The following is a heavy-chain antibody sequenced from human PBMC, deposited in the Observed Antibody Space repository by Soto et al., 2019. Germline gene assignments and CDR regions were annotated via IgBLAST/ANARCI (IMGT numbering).Heavy chain of an antibody. J-gene: IGHJ5*02. CDR2: INHTGGT. Sequence: SETLSLTSAVYGGSVNGYYWNWIRQPPGKGLEWIGEINHTGGTHDNPSLKSRVTMSVDTSKNQFSLRLSSVTAADTAIYYCATRITVFGLLIPPFDPWGQGTQVTVSS. D-gene: IGHD3-3*01. V-gene: IGHV4-34*01. CDR1: GGSVNGYY. CDR3: ATRITVFGLLIPPFDP.